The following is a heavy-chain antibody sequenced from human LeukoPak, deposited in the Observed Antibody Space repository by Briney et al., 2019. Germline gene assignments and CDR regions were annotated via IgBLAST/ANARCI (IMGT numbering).Heavy chain of an antibody. D-gene: IGHD4-23*01. CDR3: ARGRPHGNDY. V-gene: IGHV3-74*01. Sequence: GGSLRLSCAASGFTFSNFWMHWVRQAPGKGLVWVALIYGDGSFTRYADSVKGRFTISRDNAKNTVYLQMNSLRVEDTAVYYCARGRPHGNDYWGQGTLVTVSS. CDR2: IYGDGSFT. CDR1: GFTFSNFW. J-gene: IGHJ4*02.